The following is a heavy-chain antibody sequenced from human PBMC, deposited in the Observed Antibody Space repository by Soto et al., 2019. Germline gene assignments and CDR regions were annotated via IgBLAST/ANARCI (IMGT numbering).Heavy chain of an antibody. J-gene: IGHJ6*02. CDR1: GYTFTSYA. CDR3: AIEGGYDFWSVYPSTYYHYGMDV. CDR2: INAGNGNT. Sequence: ASGKVSCKASGYTFTSYAMDWVRQAPGQRLEWMGWINAGNGNTKYSQKLQGRVTITRDTSASTAYMELSSLRSKDTAVYYCAIEGGYDFWSVYPSTYYHYGMDVWAQG. V-gene: IGHV1-3*01. D-gene: IGHD3-3*01.